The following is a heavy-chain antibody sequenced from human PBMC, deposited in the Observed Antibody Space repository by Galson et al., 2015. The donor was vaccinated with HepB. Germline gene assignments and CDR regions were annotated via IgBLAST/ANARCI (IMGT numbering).Heavy chain of an antibody. D-gene: IGHD2-21*02. CDR2: IIPILGIA. CDR1: GGTFSSYT. J-gene: IGHJ5*02. Sequence: SVKVSCKASGGTFSSYTISWVRQAPGQGLEWMGRIIPILGIANYAQKFQGRVTITADKSTSTAYMELSSLRSEDTAVYYCARDPESGYCTPPPPQWFDPWGQGTLVTVSS. CDR3: ARDPESGYCTPPPPQWFDP. V-gene: IGHV1-69*04.